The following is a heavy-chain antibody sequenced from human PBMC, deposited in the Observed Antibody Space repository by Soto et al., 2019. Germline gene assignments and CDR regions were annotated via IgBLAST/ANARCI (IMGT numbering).Heavy chain of an antibody. CDR2: IYHSGST. CDR3: ARVGPDYDILTGYSDWFDP. CDR1: GGSISSSNW. J-gene: IGHJ5*02. V-gene: IGHV4-4*02. D-gene: IGHD3-9*01. Sequence: SETLSLTCAVSGGSISSSNWWSWVRQPPGKGLEWIGEIYHSGSTNYNPSLKSRVTISVDKSKNQFSLKLSSVTAADTAVYYCARVGPDYDILTGYSDWFDPWGQGTLVT.